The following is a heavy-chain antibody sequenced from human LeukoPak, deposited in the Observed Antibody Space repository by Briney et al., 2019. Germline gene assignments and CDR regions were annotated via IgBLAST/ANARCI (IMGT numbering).Heavy chain of an antibody. CDR2: IYHSGST. V-gene: IGHV4-38-2*02. CDR1: GYSISSGYY. Sequence: SETLSLTCTVSGYSISSGYYWGWIRQPPGKGLEWIGSIYHSGSTYYNPSLKSRVTISVDTSKNKLSLKVSSVTAADTAVYYCARVRAAAIPYYFDYWGQGTLVTVSS. D-gene: IGHD6-13*01. CDR3: ARVRAAAIPYYFDY. J-gene: IGHJ4*02.